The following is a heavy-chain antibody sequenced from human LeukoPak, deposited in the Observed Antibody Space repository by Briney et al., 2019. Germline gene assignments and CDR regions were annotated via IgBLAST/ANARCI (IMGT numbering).Heavy chain of an antibody. CDR2: INPNSGGT. D-gene: IGHD3-22*01. J-gene: IGHJ4*02. V-gene: IGHV1-2*02. CDR3: ARDGYYYDSSGYPYY. CDR1: GYTFTGYY. Sequence: ASVKVSCKASGYTFTGYYMHWVRQAPGQRLEWMGWINPNSGGTNYAQKFQGRVTMTRDTSISTAYMELSRLRSDDTAVYYCARDGYYYDSSGYPYYWGQGTLVTVSS.